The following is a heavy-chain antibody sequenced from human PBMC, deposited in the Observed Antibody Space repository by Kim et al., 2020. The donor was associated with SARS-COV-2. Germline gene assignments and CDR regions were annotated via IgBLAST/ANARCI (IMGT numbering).Heavy chain of an antibody. Sequence: TRYSPSFQGQVTISADKSISTAYLQWSSLKASDTAMYYCAAAMATTTFDYWGQGTLVTVSS. J-gene: IGHJ4*02. CDR2: T. CDR3: AAAMATTTFDY. D-gene: IGHD5-12*01. V-gene: IGHV5-51*01.